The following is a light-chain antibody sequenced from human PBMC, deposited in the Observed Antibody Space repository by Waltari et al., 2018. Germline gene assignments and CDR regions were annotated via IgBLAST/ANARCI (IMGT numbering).Light chain of an antibody. CDR1: SGINVGTSR. CDR3: MIWHSSASV. CDR2: YKSDSDK. J-gene: IGLJ2*01. Sequence: QAVLTQPSSLPASPGASASLTCPLRSGINVGTSRIYWYQQKPGSPPQYLLRYKSDSDKKQGSGVPSRFSGSKDASANAGILLISGLQSEDEADYYCMIWHSSASVFGGGTKLTVL. V-gene: IGLV5-45*03.